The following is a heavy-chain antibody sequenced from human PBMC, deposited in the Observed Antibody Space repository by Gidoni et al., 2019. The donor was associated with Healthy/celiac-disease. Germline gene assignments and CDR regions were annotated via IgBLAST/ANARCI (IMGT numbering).Heavy chain of an antibody. Sequence: LEWVSTISDSGGSTYYADSVKGRFTISRDNSKNTLYLQMNSLRAEDTAVYYCAKNDILTDYHDYWGGYHDYWGQGTLVTVSS. D-gene: IGHD3-9*01. V-gene: IGHV3-23*01. CDR3: AKNDILTDYHDYWGGYHDY. CDR2: ISDSGGST. J-gene: IGHJ4*02.